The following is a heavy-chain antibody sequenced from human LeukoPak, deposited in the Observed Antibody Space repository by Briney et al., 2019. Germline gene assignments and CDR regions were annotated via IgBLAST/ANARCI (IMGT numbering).Heavy chain of an antibody. CDR2: ISAYNGNT. V-gene: IGHV1-18*01. D-gene: IGHD2-2*01. CDR3: ARDAPIVVVPATMALNY. Sequence: GASVKVSYKASGYTFTSYGISWVRQAPGQGLEWMGWISAYNGNTNYAQKLQGRVTMTTDTSTSTAYMELRSLRSDDTAVYYCARDAPIVVVPATMALNYWGQGTLVTVSS. CDR1: GYTFTSYG. J-gene: IGHJ4*02.